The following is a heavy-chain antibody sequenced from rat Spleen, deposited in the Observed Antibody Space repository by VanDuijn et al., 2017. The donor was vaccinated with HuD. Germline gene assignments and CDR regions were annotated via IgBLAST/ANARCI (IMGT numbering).Heavy chain of an antibody. V-gene: IGHV5-20*01. D-gene: IGHD1-11*01. CDR2: ISYDGGNT. CDR1: GFTFNDCY. Sequence: EVQLVESDGGLVQPGRSLKLSCVASGFTFNDCYMAWVRQAPTKGLEWVASISYDGGNTYYRDSVKGRFTISRDNAKSSLYLQMDSLRSEDTSTYYCAKGNYEFAYWGQGTLVTVSS. J-gene: IGHJ3*01. CDR3: AKGNYEFAY.